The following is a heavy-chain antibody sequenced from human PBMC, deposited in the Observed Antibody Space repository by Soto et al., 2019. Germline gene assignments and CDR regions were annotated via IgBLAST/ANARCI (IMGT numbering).Heavy chain of an antibody. CDR3: AGLAQYCSSNSCYGKFDP. V-gene: IGHV4-34*01. CDR1: GGSFSGHY. D-gene: IGHD2-2*01. CDR2: INHSGST. J-gene: IGHJ5*02. Sequence: SETLSLTCAVYGGSFSGHYWSWIRQPPGKGLEWMGEINHSGSTNYNPSLRSRVTISVDTPKNQFSLKLSSVTAADTAVYYCAGLAQYCSSNSCYGKFDPWGQGTLVTVSS.